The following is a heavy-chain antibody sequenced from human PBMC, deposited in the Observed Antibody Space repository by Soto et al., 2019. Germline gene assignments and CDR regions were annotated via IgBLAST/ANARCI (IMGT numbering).Heavy chain of an antibody. J-gene: IGHJ4*01. Sequence: QVQLVQSGAEVKKPGASVKISCKASGYIISSYYIHWVRQAPGQGLEWMGIIDPSVGATTYAQKFQDRVTMTSDTSTRTVYMELSDLRVDDTAMYYCARKYYFDYWGQGTRVTVSS. CDR1: GYIISSYY. CDR3: ARKYYFDY. CDR2: IDPSVGAT. V-gene: IGHV1-46*01.